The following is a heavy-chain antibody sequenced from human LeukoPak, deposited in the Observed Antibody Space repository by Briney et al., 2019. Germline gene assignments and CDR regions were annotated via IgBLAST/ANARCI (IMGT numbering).Heavy chain of an antibody. CDR2: INPSGGST. V-gene: IGHV1-46*01. CDR1: GYTFTSYY. D-gene: IGHD3-22*01. CDR3: AILAAEDSSGHSHFDY. J-gene: IGHJ4*02. Sequence: GASVKVSCKASGYTFTSYYMHWVRQAPGQGLEWTGIINPSGGSTSYAQKFQGRVTMTRDTSTSTVYMELSSLRSEDTAVYYCAILAAEDSSGHSHFDYWGQGTLVTVSS.